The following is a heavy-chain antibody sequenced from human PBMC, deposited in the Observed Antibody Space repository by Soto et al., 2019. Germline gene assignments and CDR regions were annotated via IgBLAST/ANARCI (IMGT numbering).Heavy chain of an antibody. CDR2: IIPIFGTA. V-gene: IGHV1-69*06. J-gene: IGHJ6*02. CDR3: AGGRWIQLWLRANYYGMDV. CDR1: GGTFSSYA. D-gene: IGHD5-18*01. Sequence: QVQLVQSGAEVKKPGSSVKVSCKASGGTFSSYAISWVRQAPGQGLEWMGGIIPIFGTANYAQKFQGRVTITADKSTSTAYMELSSLRSEDTAVYYCAGGRWIQLWLRANYYGMDVWGQGTTVTVSS.